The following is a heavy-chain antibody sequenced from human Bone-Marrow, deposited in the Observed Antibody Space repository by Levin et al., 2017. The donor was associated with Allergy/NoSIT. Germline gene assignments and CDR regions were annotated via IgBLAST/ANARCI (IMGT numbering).Heavy chain of an antibody. CDR2: INTNSGYV. CDR1: GVTRNTYT. Sequence: GGSLRLSCAVSGVTRNTYTLTWVRQPPGKGLEWVSSINTNSGYVHHGESVKGRFTVSRDNSNNTLYLEMNSLRDDDSAVYYCAREDSTAAISCDSWGQGTLVTVSS. V-gene: IGHV3-21*01. D-gene: IGHD3-3*01. CDR3: AREDSTAAISCDS. J-gene: IGHJ4*02.